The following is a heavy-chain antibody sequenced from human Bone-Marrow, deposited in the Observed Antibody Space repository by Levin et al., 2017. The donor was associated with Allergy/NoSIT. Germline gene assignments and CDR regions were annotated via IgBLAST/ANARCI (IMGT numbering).Heavy chain of an antibody. Sequence: PVASVKVSCKASGFTPSISPVQWVRQARGRRLEWIGWIDVGNGKTNYAPDFQDRVTITRDMSTSFVHMDLSSLNSEDTAVYYCAIIDRQWGQGTLVTVSS. CDR2: IDVGNGKT. V-gene: IGHV1-58*01. D-gene: IGHD3-9*01. J-gene: IGHJ1*01. CDR1: GFTPSISP. CDR3: AIIDRQ.